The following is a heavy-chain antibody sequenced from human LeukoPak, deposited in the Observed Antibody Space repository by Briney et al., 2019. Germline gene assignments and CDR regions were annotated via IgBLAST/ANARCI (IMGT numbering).Heavy chain of an antibody. CDR3: ARTYSNSPGPNDY. J-gene: IGHJ4*02. Sequence: GGSLRLSCAASGLSVTTYYMSWVRQAPGKGLEWVSVFYSGGNTYYADSVKGRFTISRDKSKNTLYLQMNSLRADDTAVYYCARTYSNSPGPNDYWGRGTLVTVSS. CDR2: FYSGGNT. V-gene: IGHV3-53*01. D-gene: IGHD6-6*01. CDR1: GLSVTTYY.